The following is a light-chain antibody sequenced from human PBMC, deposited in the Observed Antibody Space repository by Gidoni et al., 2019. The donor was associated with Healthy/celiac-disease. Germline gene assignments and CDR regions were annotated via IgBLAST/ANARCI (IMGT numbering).Light chain of an antibody. CDR3: QQYGSSPYT. CDR1: QSVSSSY. Sequence: EIVLTQSPGTLSLSPGERATLSCRARQSVSSSYLAWYQQKPGQAPRPHIYGASSRATGIPDRFSGSGSGTDFTLTISRLEPEDFAVYYCQQYGSSPYTFGQXTKLEIK. CDR2: GAS. V-gene: IGKV3-20*01. J-gene: IGKJ2*01.